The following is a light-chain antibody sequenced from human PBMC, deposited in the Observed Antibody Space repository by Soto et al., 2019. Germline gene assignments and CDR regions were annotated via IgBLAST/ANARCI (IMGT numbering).Light chain of an antibody. J-gene: IGKJ1*01. V-gene: IGKV1-5*01. Sequence: DIQMTQSPSTLSASVGDRVTITCRASQSVSSWLAWYQQKPGKAPKLLIYDASSLESGVPSRFSGSGSGTEFTLTISSLQADDFATYYCQHYNSYSEAFGQGTKVELK. CDR2: DAS. CDR1: QSVSSW. CDR3: QHYNSYSEA.